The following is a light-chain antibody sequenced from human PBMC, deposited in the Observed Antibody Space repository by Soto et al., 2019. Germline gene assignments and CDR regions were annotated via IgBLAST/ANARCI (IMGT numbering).Light chain of an antibody. CDR1: QDIRNI. J-gene: IGKJ5*01. Sequence: DIQMTQSPSSLSASLGDRFTITCQASQDIRNILKWYQQKPGKAPKLLISDASSLEAGGPQRFSGSGFGTDFTLAISSLQAEDFATDFCQQHFNLSPTFGPGTRLEIK. CDR2: DAS. CDR3: QQHFNLSPT. V-gene: IGKV1-33*01.